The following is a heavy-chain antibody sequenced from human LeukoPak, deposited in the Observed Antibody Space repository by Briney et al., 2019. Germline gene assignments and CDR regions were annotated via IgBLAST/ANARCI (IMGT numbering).Heavy chain of an antibody. CDR2: INPNSGGT. D-gene: IGHD6-13*01. V-gene: IGHV1-2*02. CDR1: GYTFTSYC. Sequence: ASVKVSCKASGYTFTSYCMHWVRQAPGQGLEWMGWINPNSGGTNYAQKFQGRVTMTRDTSISTAYMELSRLRSDDTAVYYCARDLQSYSSSWYLIDPWGQGTLVTVSS. CDR3: ARDLQSYSSSWYLIDP. J-gene: IGHJ5*02.